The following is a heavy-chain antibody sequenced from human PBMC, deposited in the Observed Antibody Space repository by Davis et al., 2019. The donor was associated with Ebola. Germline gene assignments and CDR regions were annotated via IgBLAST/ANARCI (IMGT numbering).Heavy chain of an antibody. CDR1: GGSITSDY. J-gene: IGHJ4*02. V-gene: IGHV4-39*01. CDR2: IYYSGST. CDR3: ASLRQTYDSSGYSQPFDY. Sequence: MPSETLSLTCTVSGGSITSDYWGWIRQPPGKGLEWIGSIYYSGSTYYNPSLKSRVTISVDTSKNQFSLKLSSVTAADTAVYYCASLRQTYDSSGYSQPFDYWGQGSLVTVSS. D-gene: IGHD3-22*01.